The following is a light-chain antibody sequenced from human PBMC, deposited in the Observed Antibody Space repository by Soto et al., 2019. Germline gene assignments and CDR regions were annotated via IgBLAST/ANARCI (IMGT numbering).Light chain of an antibody. J-gene: IGLJ3*02. CDR2: SNN. CDR1: RSNIGDNT. CDR3: AAWDDSLNGGV. V-gene: IGLV1-44*01. Sequence: QSVLTQPPSVSETPGQRVTISCSGSRSNIGDNTVNWYQQLPGTAPKLLIYSNNQRPSGVPDRFSGSKSGTSASLAISGLQPEDEADYHCAAWDDSLNGGVFGGGTKLTVL.